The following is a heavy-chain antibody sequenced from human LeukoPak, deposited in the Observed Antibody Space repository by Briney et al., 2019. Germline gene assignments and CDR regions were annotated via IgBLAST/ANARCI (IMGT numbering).Heavy chain of an antibody. CDR1: GFTFSHYA. Sequence: GGSLRLSCAASGFTFSHYAMHWVRQAPGKGLDWVAVISYDGTNKYYADSVKGRFTISRDNSKNTLSLQMNSLRAEDTAVYYCAKGGYYASSGSYAFDIWGQGTVVTVSS. CDR3: AKGGYYASSGSYAFDI. V-gene: IGHV3-30*18. J-gene: IGHJ3*02. D-gene: IGHD3-22*01. CDR2: ISYDGTNK.